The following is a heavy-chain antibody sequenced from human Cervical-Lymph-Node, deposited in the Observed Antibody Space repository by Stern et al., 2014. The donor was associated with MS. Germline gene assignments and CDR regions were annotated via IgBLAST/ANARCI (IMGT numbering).Heavy chain of an antibody. D-gene: IGHD2-15*01. CDR2: IYYTGST. J-gene: IGHJ5*02. CDR3: ARVVVLAGSRWFDP. Sequence: VQLVESGPGLVQPSETLSLTCSVSGDSISGYCWSWIRQPPGKGLEWIGDIYYTGSTNYNPSLKSRVTISIDTSKTQFSLRLNSVTAADTAVYYCARVVVLAGSRWFDPWGQGILVSVSS. CDR1: GDSISGYC. V-gene: IGHV4-59*01.